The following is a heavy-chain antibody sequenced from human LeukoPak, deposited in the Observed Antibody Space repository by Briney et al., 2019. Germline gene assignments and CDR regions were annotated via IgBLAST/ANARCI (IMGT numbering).Heavy chain of an antibody. V-gene: IGHV1-18*01. CDR2: ISAYNGNT. Sequence: ASVKVSCKASGYTFTSYGISWVRQAPGQGLEWMGWISAYNGNTNYAQKLQGRVTMTTDTSTGTAYMELRSLRSDDTAVYYCARDRVLRYFDWPTPNDAFDIWGQGTMVTVSS. CDR3: ARDRVLRYFDWPTPNDAFDI. CDR1: GYTFTSYG. J-gene: IGHJ3*02. D-gene: IGHD3-9*01.